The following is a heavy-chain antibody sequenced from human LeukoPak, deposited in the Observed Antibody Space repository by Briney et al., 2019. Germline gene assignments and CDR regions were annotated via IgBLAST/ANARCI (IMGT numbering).Heavy chain of an antibody. J-gene: IGHJ5*02. V-gene: IGHV3-48*01. Sequence: GGSLRLSCEASGFTFSSYSINWVRQAPGKGLEWVSYISSGSGSSIYYADSVKGRFTISRDNAQNSLYLQMNSLRAEDTAVYYCARDAASGNNWFDHWGQGTLVTVSS. CDR2: ISSGSGSSI. CDR3: ARDAASGNNWFDH. D-gene: IGHD3-3*01. CDR1: GFTFSSYS.